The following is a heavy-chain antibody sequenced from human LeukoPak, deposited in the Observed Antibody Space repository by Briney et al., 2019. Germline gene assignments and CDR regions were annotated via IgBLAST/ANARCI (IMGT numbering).Heavy chain of an antibody. CDR3: ARGAGSTSPLYYYGMDV. Sequence: SVKVSCKASGGTFISYAISWVRQAPGQGLEWMGGIIPIFGTANYAQKFQGRVTITADESTSTAYMELSSLRSEDTAVYYCARGAGSTSPLYYYGMDVWGQGTTVTVSS. D-gene: IGHD2-2*01. CDR2: IIPIFGTA. CDR1: GGTFISYA. V-gene: IGHV1-69*13. J-gene: IGHJ6*02.